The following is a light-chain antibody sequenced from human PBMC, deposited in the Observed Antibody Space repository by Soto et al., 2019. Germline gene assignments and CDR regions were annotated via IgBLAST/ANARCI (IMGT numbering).Light chain of an antibody. Sequence: EIVLTQSPGTLSLSPGERATLSCRASQSVSSSYLAWYQQKPGQAPRLLIYGASSRATGIPDRFSGSGSGTDFTLTISRLEPEDFAVYYCQLENFGPGTKVDIK. CDR3: QLEN. CDR1: QSVSSSY. J-gene: IGKJ3*01. CDR2: GAS. V-gene: IGKV3-20*01.